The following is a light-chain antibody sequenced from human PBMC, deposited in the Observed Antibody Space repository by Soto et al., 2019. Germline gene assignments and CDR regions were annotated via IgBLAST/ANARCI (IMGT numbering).Light chain of an antibody. Sequence: EIVLTQSPGTLSLSPGERATLSCRASQSVGSSYLAWYQQKPGQAPRLLIYGTSVRATGIPDRFSGTGSGTDFTLTISRLEPEDVAVYYCQHYGGSPQTFGQGTKVDIK. CDR3: QHYGGSPQT. CDR1: QSVGSSY. CDR2: GTS. V-gene: IGKV3-20*01. J-gene: IGKJ1*01.